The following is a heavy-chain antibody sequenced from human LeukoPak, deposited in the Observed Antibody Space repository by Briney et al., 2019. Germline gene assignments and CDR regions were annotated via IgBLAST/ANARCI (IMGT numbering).Heavy chain of an antibody. CDR1: GGSISSDY. Sequence: SETRSLTCTVSGGSISSDYWSWIRQPAGKGLEWIGRISTSGSTNYNPSLKSRVTMSVDTSKNQFSLKLSSVTAADTAVYYCARDPRPSSSYYYYMDVWGKGTTVTVSS. D-gene: IGHD6-6*01. V-gene: IGHV4-4*07. J-gene: IGHJ6*03. CDR2: ISTSGST. CDR3: ARDPRPSSSYYYYMDV.